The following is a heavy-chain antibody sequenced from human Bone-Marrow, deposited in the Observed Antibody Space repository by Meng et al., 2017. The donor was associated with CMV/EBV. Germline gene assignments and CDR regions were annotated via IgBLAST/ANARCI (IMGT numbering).Heavy chain of an antibody. V-gene: IGHV1-69*10. J-gene: IGHJ6*02. Sequence: SVKVSCKASGGTFSSYAISWVRQAPGQGLEWMGGIIPILGIANYAQKFQGRVTITADKSTSTAYMELSILRSEDTAVYYCASPSSTSCYTRVCVRHYYGMDVWGQGTTVTVSS. CDR1: GGTFSSYA. CDR2: IIPILGIA. D-gene: IGHD2-2*02. CDR3: ASPSSTSCYTRVCVRHYYGMDV.